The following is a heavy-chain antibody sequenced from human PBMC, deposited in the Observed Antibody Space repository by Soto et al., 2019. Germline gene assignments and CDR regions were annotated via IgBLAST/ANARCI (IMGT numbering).Heavy chain of an antibody. J-gene: IGHJ4*02. CDR1: GGSISSYY. Sequence: SETLSLTCTVSGGSISSYYWSWFRQPPGKGLEWIGYIYYSGSTNYNPSLKSRVTISVDTSKNQFSLKLSSVTAADTAVYYCARDYPDSSGYYYFDYWGQGTLVTVSS. CDR2: IYYSGST. CDR3: ARDYPDSSGYYYFDY. V-gene: IGHV4-59*01. D-gene: IGHD3-22*01.